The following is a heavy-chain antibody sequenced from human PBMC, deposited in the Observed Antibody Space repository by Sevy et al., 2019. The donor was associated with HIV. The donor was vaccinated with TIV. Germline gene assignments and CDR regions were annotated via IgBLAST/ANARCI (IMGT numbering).Heavy chain of an antibody. CDR3: ARDFVRITMIVVVISLDY. D-gene: IGHD3-22*01. J-gene: IGHJ4*02. Sequence: GGSLRLSCAASGFTFSSYDMHWVRQATGKGLEWVSAIGTAGDPYYPCSVKGRFTISRENAKNSLYLQMNSLRAGDTAVYYCARDFVRITMIVVVISLDYWGQGTLVTVSS. CDR2: IGTAGDP. CDR1: GFTFSSYD. V-gene: IGHV3-13*05.